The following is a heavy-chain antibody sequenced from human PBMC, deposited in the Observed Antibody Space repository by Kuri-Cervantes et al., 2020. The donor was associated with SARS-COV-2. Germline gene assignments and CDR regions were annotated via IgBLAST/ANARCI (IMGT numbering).Heavy chain of an antibody. D-gene: IGHD6-13*01. J-gene: IGHJ4*02. CDR2: INHSGST. CDR1: GGPFSGYY. Sequence: SQTLSLTCAVYGGPFSGYYWSWIRQPPGKGLEWIGEINHSGSTNYNPSLKSRVTISVDTSKNQFSLKLSSVTAADTAVYYCARLPIAAAALDYWGQGTLVTVSS. V-gene: IGHV4-34*01. CDR3: ARLPIAAAALDY.